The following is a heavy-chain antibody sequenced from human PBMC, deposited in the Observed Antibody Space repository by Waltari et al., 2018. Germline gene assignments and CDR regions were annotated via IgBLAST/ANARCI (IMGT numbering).Heavy chain of an antibody. V-gene: IGHV4-34*01. J-gene: IGHJ6*02. D-gene: IGHD3-3*01. CDR2: INHSGST. CDR3: ARSAHITIFGVVTKGYYYGMEV. CDR1: GGSFSGYY. Sequence: QVQLQQWGAGLLKPSETLSLTCDVHGGSFSGYYWSWIRQPPGKGLEWIGQINHSGSTSYNPSLKSRVTISIDTSKNQFSLRLTSVTAADTAVYYCARSAHITIFGVVTKGYYYGMEVWGQGTTVTDSS.